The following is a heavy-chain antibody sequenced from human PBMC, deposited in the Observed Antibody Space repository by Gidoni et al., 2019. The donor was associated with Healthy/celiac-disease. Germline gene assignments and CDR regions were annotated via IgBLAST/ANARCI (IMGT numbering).Heavy chain of an antibody. CDR1: GFTFSDYY. CDR2: ISSSSSYT. V-gene: IGHV3-11*05. CDR3: ARVRDCSGGSCYSEGSYYFDY. Sequence: QVQLVESGGGLVKPGGSLRLSCAASGFTFSDYYLRWIRQAPGKGLEWGSYISSSSSYTNYADSVKGRFTISRDNAKNSLYLQMNSLRAEDTAVYYCARVRDCSGGSCYSEGSYYFDYWGQGTLVTVSS. D-gene: IGHD2-15*01. J-gene: IGHJ4*02.